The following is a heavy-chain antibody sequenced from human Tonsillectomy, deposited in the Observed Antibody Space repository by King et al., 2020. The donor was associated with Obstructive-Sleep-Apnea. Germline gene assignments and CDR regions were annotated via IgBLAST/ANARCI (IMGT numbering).Heavy chain of an antibody. CDR1: GFTFSSYC. J-gene: IGHJ3*02. D-gene: IGHD1/OR15-1a*01. CDR2: IWYDGSNK. CDR3: AREVEHDAFDI. V-gene: IGHV3-33*01. Sequence: VQLVESGGGVGQPWRSLRLSCAASGFTFSSYCMHWVRQAPGKGLEWVAVIWYDGSNKYYADSLKGRFTISRDNSKNTLYLQMNSLRAEDTAVYYCAREVEHDAFDIWGQGTMVTVSS.